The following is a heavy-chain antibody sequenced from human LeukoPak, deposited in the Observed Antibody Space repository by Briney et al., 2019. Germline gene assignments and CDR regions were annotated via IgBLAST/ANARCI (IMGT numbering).Heavy chain of an antibody. CDR1: GFTFSSYW. Sequence: GGSLRLSCAASGFTFSSYWMSWVRQAPGKGLEWVANIKQDGSEKYYVDSVKGRFTISRDNAKNSLYLQMNSLRAEDTAVYYCARMSSWFRESYFDYWGQGTLVTVSS. D-gene: IGHD3-10*01. CDR3: ARMSSWFRESYFDY. V-gene: IGHV3-7*01. J-gene: IGHJ4*02. CDR2: IKQDGSEK.